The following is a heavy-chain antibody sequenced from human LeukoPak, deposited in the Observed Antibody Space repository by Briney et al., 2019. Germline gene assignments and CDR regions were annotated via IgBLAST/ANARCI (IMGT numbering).Heavy chain of an antibody. Sequence: ASVKVSRKASGYTFTSYYMHWVRQAPGQGLEWMGIINPSGGSTSYAQKFQGRVPMTRDTSTSTVYMELSSLRSEDTAVYYCARDDEGATEKGLGAFDIWGQGTMVTVSS. CDR3: ARDDEGATEKGLGAFDI. D-gene: IGHD1-26*01. V-gene: IGHV1-46*01. CDR1: GYTFTSYY. CDR2: INPSGGST. J-gene: IGHJ3*02.